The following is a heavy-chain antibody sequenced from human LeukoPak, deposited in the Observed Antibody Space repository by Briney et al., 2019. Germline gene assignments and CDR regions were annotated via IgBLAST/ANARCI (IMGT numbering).Heavy chain of an antibody. D-gene: IGHD4-11*01. CDR2: ISGSDGRL. V-gene: IGHV3-23*01. J-gene: IGHJ4*02. CDR1: GFTFSNYA. CDR3: VKESPYRAPTRTYYFDY. Sequence: PGGSLRLSCAASGFTFSNYAMSWVRQAPGKGPEWVSAISGSDGRLFYADSVKGRFTISRDNSKNTLSLQMNSLRAEDTAIYYCVKESPYRAPTRTYYFDYWGQGTLVTVSS.